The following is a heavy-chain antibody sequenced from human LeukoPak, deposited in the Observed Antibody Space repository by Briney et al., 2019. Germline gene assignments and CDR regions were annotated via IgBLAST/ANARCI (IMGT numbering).Heavy chain of an antibody. J-gene: IGHJ4*02. CDR1: GFTFSSYG. CDR2: IWYDGSNK. D-gene: IGHD3-22*01. CDR3: VRDQAYYYDSSGEY. V-gene: IGHV3-33*01. Sequence: GGSLRLSCAASGFTFSSYGMHWVRQAPGKGLEWVAVIWYDGSNKYYADSVKGRFTISRDNSKNTLYLQMNSLRAEDTAVYYCVRDQAYYYDSSGEYWGQGTLVTVSS.